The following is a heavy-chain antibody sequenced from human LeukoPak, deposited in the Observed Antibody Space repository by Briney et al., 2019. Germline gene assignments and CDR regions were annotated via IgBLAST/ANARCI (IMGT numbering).Heavy chain of an antibody. D-gene: IGHD1-26*01. Sequence: SETLSLTCTVSGYSISSGYYWGWIRQPPGKGLEWIGSIYHNGSTFNNPSLKSRVTISVDTSKNQFSLKVNSLTVADTAVYYCARDGRAADYWGQGTLVTVSS. V-gene: IGHV4-38-2*02. CDR1: GYSISSGYY. J-gene: IGHJ4*02. CDR3: ARDGRAADY. CDR2: IYHNGST.